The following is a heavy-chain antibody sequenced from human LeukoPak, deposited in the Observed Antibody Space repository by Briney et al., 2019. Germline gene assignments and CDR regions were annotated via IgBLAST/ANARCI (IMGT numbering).Heavy chain of an antibody. CDR2: ISGSGVST. J-gene: IGHJ4*02. CDR3: AKDPSYVDTAMTHYFDN. D-gene: IGHD5-18*01. Sequence: PGGSLRLSCAASEFTFSSYAVTWVRQAPGKGLEWVSSISGSGVSTYYADSVKGRFTISRDNSKNTVYLQMNSLRDEDTAVYYCAKDPSYVDTAMTHYFDNWGQGTLVTVSS. CDR1: EFTFSSYA. V-gene: IGHV3-23*01.